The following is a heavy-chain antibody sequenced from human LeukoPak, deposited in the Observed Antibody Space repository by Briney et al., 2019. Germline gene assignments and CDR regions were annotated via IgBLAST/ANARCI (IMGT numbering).Heavy chain of an antibody. D-gene: IGHD1-26*01. CDR3: ARVFLIAVGATYPGAFDI. J-gene: IGHJ3*02. Sequence: SETLSLTCTVSGGSISSSSYYWGWIRQPPGKGLEWIGSIYYSGSTYYNPSLKSRVTISVDTSKNQFSLKLSSVTAADTAVYYCARVFLIAVGATYPGAFDIWGQGTMVTVSS. CDR2: IYYSGST. CDR1: GGSISSSSYY. V-gene: IGHV4-39*07.